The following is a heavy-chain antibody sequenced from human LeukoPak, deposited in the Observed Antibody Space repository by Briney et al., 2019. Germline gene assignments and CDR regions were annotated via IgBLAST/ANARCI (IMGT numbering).Heavy chain of an antibody. J-gene: IGHJ5*02. CDR3: ARLRFFELLYNWFDP. CDR1: GGSISSSSYY. Sequence: PSETLSLTCTVSGGSISSSSYYWGWIRQPPGKGLEWIGSIYYSGSTYYNPSLKSRVTISVDTSKNQFSLKLSSVTAADTAVYYCARLRFFELLYNWFDPWGQGTLVTVSS. V-gene: IGHV4-39*01. CDR2: IYYSGST. D-gene: IGHD3-3*01.